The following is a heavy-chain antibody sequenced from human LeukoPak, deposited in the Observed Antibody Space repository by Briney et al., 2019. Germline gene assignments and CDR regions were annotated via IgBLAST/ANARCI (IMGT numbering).Heavy chain of an antibody. D-gene: IGHD3-16*01. CDR2: IYHSGST. CDR1: GYSISSGYY. CDR3: ARDVGYDYVWGSMA. J-gene: IGHJ5*02. V-gene: IGHV4-38-2*02. Sequence: PSETLSLTCTVSGYSISSGYYWGWIRQPPGKGLEWIGSIYHSGSTYYNPSLKSRVTISVDTSKNQFSLKLSSVTAADTAVYYCARDVGYDYVWGSMAWGQGTLVTVSS.